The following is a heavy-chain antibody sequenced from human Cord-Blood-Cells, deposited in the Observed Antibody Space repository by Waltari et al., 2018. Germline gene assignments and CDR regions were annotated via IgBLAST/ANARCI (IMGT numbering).Heavy chain of an antibody. V-gene: IGHV4-4*02. CDR2: IYHSGST. Sequence: QVQLQESGPGLVKPSGTLSLTCAVSGGSISSSNWWSWVRQPPGKGLEWIGEIYHSGSTNYNPSHKSRGTIAVDKSKNQFSLKLSSVTAADTAVYYCARDRGIAARRGAFDIWGQGTMVTVSS. CDR1: GGSISSSNW. J-gene: IGHJ3*02. D-gene: IGHD6-6*01. CDR3: ARDRGIAARRGAFDI.